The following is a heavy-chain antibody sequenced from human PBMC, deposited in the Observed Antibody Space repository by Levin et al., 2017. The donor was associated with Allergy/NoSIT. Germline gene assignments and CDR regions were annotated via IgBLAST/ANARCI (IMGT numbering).Heavy chain of an antibody. Sequence: SETLSLTCTVSGGSISSYYWSWIRQPAGKGLEWIGRIYTSGSTNYNPSLKSRVTMSVDTSKNQFSLKLSSVTAADTAVYYCARDKYSGSYRYNWFDPWGQGTLVTVSS. CDR1: GGSISSYY. D-gene: IGHD1-26*01. V-gene: IGHV4-4*07. CDR2: IYTSGST. CDR3: ARDKYSGSYRYNWFDP. J-gene: IGHJ5*02.